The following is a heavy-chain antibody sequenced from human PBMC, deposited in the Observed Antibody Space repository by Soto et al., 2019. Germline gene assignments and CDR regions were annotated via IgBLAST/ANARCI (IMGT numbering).Heavy chain of an antibody. CDR3: ARVNSYSYYYYGMDV. V-gene: IGHV3-23*01. Sequence: GGSLRLSCAASGFTSSSYAISWVRQAPGKGLEWVSAISGSGGRTYYADSVKGRFTISRDNSKNTLYLQMNSLRDEDTAVYYCARVNSYSYYYYGMDVWGQGTTVTVSS. CDR1: GFTSSSYA. CDR2: ISGSGGRT. D-gene: IGHD5-18*01. J-gene: IGHJ6*02.